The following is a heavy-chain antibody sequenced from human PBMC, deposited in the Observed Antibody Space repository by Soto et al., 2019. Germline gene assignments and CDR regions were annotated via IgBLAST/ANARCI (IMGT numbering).Heavy chain of an antibody. CDR3: ASGGHSANPKNGDAFDI. Sequence: ASVKVSCKASGYTFTSYGISWVRQAPGQGLEWMGWISAYNGNTNYAQKLQGRVTMTTDTSTSTAYMELRSLRSDDTAVYYCASGGHSANPKNGDAFDIWGQGTMVTVSS. V-gene: IGHV1-18*01. D-gene: IGHD3-16*01. CDR1: GYTFTSYG. J-gene: IGHJ3*02. CDR2: ISAYNGNT.